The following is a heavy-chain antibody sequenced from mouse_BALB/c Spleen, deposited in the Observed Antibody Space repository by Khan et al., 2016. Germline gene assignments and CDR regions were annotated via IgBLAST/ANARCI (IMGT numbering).Heavy chain of an antibody. J-gene: IGHJ1*01. Sequence: VQLQESGAELMKPGASVKISCKATGYTFSSYWIEWVKQRTGHGLEWIGEVLPGSGSTNYNEKFKGKATFTADTYSNTAYMQLSSLQSEDSAVYYCARSRLLLHYVDVWGAGTTVTVSS. CDR1: GYTFSSYW. CDR3: ARSRLLLHYVDV. D-gene: IGHD1-2*01. V-gene: IGHV1-9*01. CDR2: VLPGSGST.